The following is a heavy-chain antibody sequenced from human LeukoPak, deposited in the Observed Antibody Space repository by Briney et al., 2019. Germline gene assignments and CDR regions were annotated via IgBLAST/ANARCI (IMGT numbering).Heavy chain of an antibody. CDR3: ARGRRGSGSYWGREFDY. Sequence: GGSLRLSCAASGFTFSSYEMNWVRQAPGKGLEWVSSSGSTIYYADSVKGRFTISRDNAKNSLYLQMNSLRAEDTAVYYCARGRRGSGSYWGREFDYWGQGTLVTVSS. D-gene: IGHD3-10*01. J-gene: IGHJ4*02. CDR1: GFTFSSYE. CDR2: SSGSTI. V-gene: IGHV3-48*03.